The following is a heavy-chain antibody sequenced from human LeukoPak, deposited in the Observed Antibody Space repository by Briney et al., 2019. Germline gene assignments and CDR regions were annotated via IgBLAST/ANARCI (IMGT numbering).Heavy chain of an antibody. CDR1: GGSITNYY. V-gene: IGHV4-59*12. CDR2: GYYSGST. D-gene: IGHD4-11*01. Sequence: SETLSLTCTVSGGSITNYYWNWIRQAPGKGLEWIGYGYYSGSTYYNPFLKSRVTISVDTSKNQFSLKLSSVTAADTVVYYCARDPPYSNYVSDSAFDIWGQGTMVTVSS. CDR3: ARDPPYSNYVSDSAFDI. J-gene: IGHJ3*02.